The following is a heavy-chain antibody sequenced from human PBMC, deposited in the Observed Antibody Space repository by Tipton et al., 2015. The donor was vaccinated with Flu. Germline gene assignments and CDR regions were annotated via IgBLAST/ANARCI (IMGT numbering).Heavy chain of an antibody. D-gene: IGHD3-22*01. CDR1: GFTFDDYA. V-gene: IGHV3-9*01. J-gene: IGHJ3*02. CDR3: AKADIPNYYDSSGYYSGAFDI. CDR2: ISWNSGSI. Sequence: SLRLSCAASGFTFDDYAMHWVRQAPGKGLEWVSGISWNSGSIGYADSVKGRFTISRDNAKNSLYLQMNSLRAEDTALYYCAKADIPNYYDSSGYYSGAFDIWGQGTMVTVSS.